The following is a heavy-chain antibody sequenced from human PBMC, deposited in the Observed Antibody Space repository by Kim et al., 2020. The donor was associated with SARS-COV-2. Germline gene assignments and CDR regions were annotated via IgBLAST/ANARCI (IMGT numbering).Heavy chain of an antibody. D-gene: IGHD2-21*01. J-gene: IGHJ4*02. Sequence: SETLSLTCSVSGGSVTNSNYFWAWIRQPPGKGLEWLGSMYKSGSTYYSPSFKSRLSLSLDTSKNQFSLNLASATATDTAVYYCAAINRDSIPDLDFWGQGSLVTVSS. V-gene: IGHV4-39*01. CDR2: MYKSGST. CDR1: GGSVTNSNYF. CDR3: AAINRDSIPDLDF.